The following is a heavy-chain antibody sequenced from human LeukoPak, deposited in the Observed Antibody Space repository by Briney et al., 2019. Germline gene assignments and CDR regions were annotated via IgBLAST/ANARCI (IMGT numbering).Heavy chain of an antibody. CDR2: ISAYNGNS. CDR1: GYTFTSYG. V-gene: IGHV1-18*01. D-gene: IGHD3-22*01. J-gene: IGHJ4*02. Sequence: ASVKVSCKASGYTFTSYGISWVRQAPGQGLEWMGWISAYNGNSNYAQKFQGRVSMTRDTSTSTVYMELSSLRSEDTAVYYCARVLGWYYDSSDYSRAFDYWGQGTLVTVSS. CDR3: ARVLGWYYDSSDYSRAFDY.